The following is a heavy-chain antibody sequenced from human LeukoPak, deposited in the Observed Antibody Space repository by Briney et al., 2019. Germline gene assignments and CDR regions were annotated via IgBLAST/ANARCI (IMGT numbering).Heavy chain of an antibody. Sequence: ASVKVSCKASGYTFTSYGISWVRQAPGQGLEWMGIINPSGGSTSYAQKFQGRVTMTRDTSTSTVYMELSSLRSEDTAVYYCARKGGSSGYIDYWGQGTLVTVSS. V-gene: IGHV1-46*01. J-gene: IGHJ4*02. CDR3: ARKGGSSGYIDY. D-gene: IGHD3-22*01. CDR1: GYTFTSYG. CDR2: INPSGGST.